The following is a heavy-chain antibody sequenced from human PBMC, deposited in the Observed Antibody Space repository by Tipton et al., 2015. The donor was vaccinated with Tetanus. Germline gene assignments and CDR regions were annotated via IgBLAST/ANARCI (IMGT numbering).Heavy chain of an antibody. CDR2: ISWNSGSI. V-gene: IGHV3-9*01. Sequence: SLRLSCVASGFTFDDYAMHWVRQAPGKGLEWVSGISWNSGSIGYADSVKGRFTISRDNAKNSLYLQMNSLRAEDTAVYYCARAIGYYDSSGYYFYDAFNIWGQGTMVTVSS. CDR3: ARAIGYYDSSGYYFYDAFNI. D-gene: IGHD3-22*01. CDR1: GFTFDDYA. J-gene: IGHJ3*02.